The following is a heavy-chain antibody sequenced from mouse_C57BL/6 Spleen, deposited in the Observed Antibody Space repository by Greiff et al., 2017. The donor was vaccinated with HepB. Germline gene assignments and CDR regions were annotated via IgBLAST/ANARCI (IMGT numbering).Heavy chain of an antibody. CDR2: IYPGDGDT. V-gene: IGHV1-80*01. J-gene: IGHJ2*01. D-gene: IGHD1-1*01. Sequence: VQLQQSGAELVKPGASVKISCKASGYAFSSYWMNWVKQRPGKGLEWIGQIYPGDGDTNYNGKFKGKATLTADKSSSTAYMQLSSLTSEDSAVYFCAREGLITTVKDFDYWGQGTTLTVSS. CDR1: GYAFSSYW. CDR3: AREGLITTVKDFDY.